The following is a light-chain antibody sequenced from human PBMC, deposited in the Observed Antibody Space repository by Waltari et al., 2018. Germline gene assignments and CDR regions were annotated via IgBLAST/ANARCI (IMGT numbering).Light chain of an antibody. J-gene: IGKJ1*01. CDR2: GAS. V-gene: IGKV3-20*01. Sequence: EIVLTQSPGTLSLSPGERATLSCRASQSVSRALAWYQQHPGQAPRLLIYGASNRATGIPDRFSGSGSETDFILIISRLEPEDFAVYYCQHYVSLPVTFGQGTKVEIK. CDR3: QHYVSLPVT. CDR1: QSVSRA.